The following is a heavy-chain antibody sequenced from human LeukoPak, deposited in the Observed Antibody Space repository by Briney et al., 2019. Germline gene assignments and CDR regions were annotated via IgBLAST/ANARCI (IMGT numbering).Heavy chain of an antibody. Sequence: PGGSLLLSCEASGFTFDDYGMHWVRPAPGKGLEWVSSISWNSASVGYVDSAKGRFTISRDNAKKTLYLQMNSLRAEDTAVYYCARLKAGYWGQGTLVTVSS. CDR3: ARLKAGY. CDR1: GFTFDDYG. V-gene: IGHV3-9*01. D-gene: IGHD2-8*01. J-gene: IGHJ4*02. CDR2: ISWNSASV.